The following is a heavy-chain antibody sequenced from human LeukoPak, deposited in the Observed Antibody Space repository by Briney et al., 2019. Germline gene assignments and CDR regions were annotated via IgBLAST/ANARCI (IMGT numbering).Heavy chain of an antibody. CDR2: ISSSSSTV. J-gene: IGHJ5*02. CDR3: ARGSSSSWHMVGT. V-gene: IGHV3-48*02. Sequence: PGGSLRLSYAASGFAFSRCNMDWVRQAPGKGLEWVSYISSSSSTVYYADSVKGRFTISRDNAKNSVYLQMNSLRDEDTAVYYCARGSSSSWHMVGTWGQGTLVTVSS. CDR1: GFAFSRCN. D-gene: IGHD6-13*01.